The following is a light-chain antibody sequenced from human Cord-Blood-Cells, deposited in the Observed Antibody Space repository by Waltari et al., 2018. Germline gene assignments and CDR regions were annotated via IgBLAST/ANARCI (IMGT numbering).Light chain of an antibody. CDR1: SSDVGGYNY. J-gene: IGLJ2*01. CDR2: EVS. Sequence: QSALTPPPSASGSPRQSVTISCTGTSSDVGGYNYVPWYQQHPGKAPKLMIYEVSKRPSGVPDRFSGSKSGNTASLTVSGLQAEDEADYYCSSYAGSNKVVFGGGTKLTVL. CDR3: SSYAGSNKVV. V-gene: IGLV2-8*01.